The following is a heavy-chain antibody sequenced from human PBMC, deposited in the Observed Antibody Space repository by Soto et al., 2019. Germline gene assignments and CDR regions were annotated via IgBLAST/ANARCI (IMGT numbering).Heavy chain of an antibody. D-gene: IGHD2-21*01. Sequence: GGSLRLSCAASGFTFSSYSMNWVRQAPGKGLEWVSSISSSSSYIYYADSVKGRFTISRDNAKNSLYLQMNSLRAEDTAVYYCARVVTEPNGDPPSWFDPWGQGTLVTVSS. J-gene: IGHJ5*02. CDR2: ISSSSSYI. CDR3: ARVVTEPNGDPPSWFDP. CDR1: GFTFSSYS. V-gene: IGHV3-21*01.